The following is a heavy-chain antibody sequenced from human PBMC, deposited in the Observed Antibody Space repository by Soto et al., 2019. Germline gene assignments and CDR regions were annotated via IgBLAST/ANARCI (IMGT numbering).Heavy chain of an antibody. CDR3: ARTSALRVPGY. Sequence: SETLSLTCAVYGGSFSGYYWSWIRQPPGKGLEWIGEINHSGSTNYNPSLKSRVTISVDTSKNQFSLKLSSVTAADTAVYYCARTSALRVPGYWGQGTLVTVSS. D-gene: IGHD2-2*01. CDR1: GGSFSGYY. CDR2: INHSGST. V-gene: IGHV4-34*01. J-gene: IGHJ4*02.